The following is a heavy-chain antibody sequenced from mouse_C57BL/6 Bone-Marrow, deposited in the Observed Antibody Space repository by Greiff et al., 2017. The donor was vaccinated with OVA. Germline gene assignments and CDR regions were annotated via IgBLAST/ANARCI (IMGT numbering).Heavy chain of an antibody. CDR1: GFTFSDYY. CDR2: ISNGGGST. V-gene: IGHV5-12*01. D-gene: IGHD4-1*01. Sequence: DVHLVESGGGLVQPGGSLKLSCAASGFTFSDYYMYWVRQTPEKRLEWVAYISNGGGSTYYPDTVKGRFTISRDNAKNTLYLQMSRLKSEDTAMYYCARLPMGRRKNYAMDYWGQGTSVTVSS. CDR3: ARLPMGRRKNYAMDY. J-gene: IGHJ4*01.